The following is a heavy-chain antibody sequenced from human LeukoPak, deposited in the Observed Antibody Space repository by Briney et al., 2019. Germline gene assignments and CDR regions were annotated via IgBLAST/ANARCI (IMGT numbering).Heavy chain of an antibody. CDR2: INPNSGGT. D-gene: IGHD2-2*01. CDR3: ARDWVVVPAALDY. J-gene: IGHJ4*02. Sequence: GASVKVSCKASGYSFTSHYMHWVRQAPGQGLEWMGWINPNSGGTNYAQKFQGRVTMTRDTSISTAYMELSRLRSDDTAVYYCARDWVVVPAALDYWGQGTLVTVSS. V-gene: IGHV1-2*02. CDR1: GYSFTSHY.